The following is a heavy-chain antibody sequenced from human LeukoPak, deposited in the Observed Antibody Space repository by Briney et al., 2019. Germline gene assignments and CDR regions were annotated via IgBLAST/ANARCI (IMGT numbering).Heavy chain of an antibody. V-gene: IGHV4-34*01. J-gene: IGHJ4*02. CDR2: INHSGST. CDR3: ARASAIRFLEWLPDY. CDR1: GGSFSGYY. D-gene: IGHD3-3*01. Sequence: SETLSLTCAVYGGSFSGYYWSWIRQPPGKGLEWIGEINHSGSTNYNPSLKSRVTISVDTSKNQFSPKLSSVTAADTAVYYCARASAIRFLEWLPDYWGQGTLVTVSS.